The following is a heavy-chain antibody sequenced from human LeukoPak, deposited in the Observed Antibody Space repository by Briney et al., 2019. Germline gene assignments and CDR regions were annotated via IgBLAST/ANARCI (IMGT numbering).Heavy chain of an antibody. CDR3: ARDRGYSNFDY. Sequence: PGRSLRLSCAASGFTFDDYAMHWVRQAPGKGLEWVSGISWNSGSIGYADSVKGRFTISRDNAKNSLYLQMNSLRAEDTAVYCCARDRGYSNFDYWGQGTLLTVSS. D-gene: IGHD4-11*01. J-gene: IGHJ4*02. CDR2: ISWNSGSI. CDR1: GFTFDDYA. V-gene: IGHV3-9*01.